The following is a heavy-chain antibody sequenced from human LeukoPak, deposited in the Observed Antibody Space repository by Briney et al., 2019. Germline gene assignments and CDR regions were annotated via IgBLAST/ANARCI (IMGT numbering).Heavy chain of an antibody. J-gene: IGHJ4*02. CDR3: ARERYDILTGYGH. Sequence: ASVKVSCKASGYTFTGYYMHWVRQAPGQGLEWMGRINPNSGGTNYAQKFQGRVTMTRDTSISTAYMELSRLRSDDTAVYYCARERYDILTGYGHWGQGTLVTASS. V-gene: IGHV1-2*06. D-gene: IGHD3-9*01. CDR2: INPNSGGT. CDR1: GYTFTGYY.